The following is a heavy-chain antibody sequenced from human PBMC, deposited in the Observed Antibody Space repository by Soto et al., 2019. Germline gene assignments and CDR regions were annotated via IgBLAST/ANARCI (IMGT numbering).Heavy chain of an antibody. CDR1: GFTFSSYG. D-gene: IGHD2-2*01. CDR2: IWYDGSNK. V-gene: IGHV3-33*03. J-gene: IGHJ4*02. CDR3: ASRSPALDY. Sequence: QVQLVESGGGVVQPGRSLRLSCAASGFTFSSYGMHWVRQARGKGLEWVAVIWYDGSNKYYAASVKGRFTISRDNSKNTVYLQMNSLRAEDTAVYYCASRSPALDYWGQGTLVTVSS.